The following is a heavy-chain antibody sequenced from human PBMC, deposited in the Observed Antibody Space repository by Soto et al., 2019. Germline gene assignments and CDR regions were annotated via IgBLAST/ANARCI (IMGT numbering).Heavy chain of an antibody. J-gene: IGHJ5*02. CDR1: GYTFTSYD. Sequence: ASVKVSCKASGYTFTSYDINWVRQATGQGLEWMGWMNPNSGNTGYAQKFQGRVTMTRNTSISTAYMELSSLRAEDTAVYYCARGVFPRVHNNWFDPWGQGTLVTVSS. CDR3: ARGVFPRVHNNWFDP. V-gene: IGHV1-8*01. D-gene: IGHD1-1*01. CDR2: MNPNSGNT.